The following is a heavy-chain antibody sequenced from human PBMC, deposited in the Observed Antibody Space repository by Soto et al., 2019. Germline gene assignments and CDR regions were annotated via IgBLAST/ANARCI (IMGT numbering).Heavy chain of an antibody. D-gene: IGHD5-18*01. CDR1: GGSVGSGEYY. Sequence: QVQLQESGPGLVKPSQTLSLACTVSGGSVGSGEYYYSWIRQPPGKGLEWIGYIYDSGITNYTPSLNCRVTMSLVRSNNQVSLKLSSVTAADTAVYFCARDVAHGYTENVWGQGTMVTVSS. CDR2: IYDSGIT. CDR3: ARDVAHGYTENV. V-gene: IGHV4-30-4*01. J-gene: IGHJ3*01.